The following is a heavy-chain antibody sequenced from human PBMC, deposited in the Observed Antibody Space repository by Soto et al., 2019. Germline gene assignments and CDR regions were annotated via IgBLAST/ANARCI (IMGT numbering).Heavy chain of an antibody. CDR1: GGSFSGYY. Sequence: SETLSLTCAVYGGSFSGYYWSWIRQPPGKGMEWIGEINHSGSTNYNPSLKSRVTISVDTCKNKFSLKLSSVTAADTAVYYCARCLLPHGIAARPTYFAYSGQGTPVTVSS. CDR3: ARCLLPHGIAARPTYFAY. J-gene: IGHJ4*02. CDR2: INHSGST. D-gene: IGHD6-6*01. V-gene: IGHV4-34*01.